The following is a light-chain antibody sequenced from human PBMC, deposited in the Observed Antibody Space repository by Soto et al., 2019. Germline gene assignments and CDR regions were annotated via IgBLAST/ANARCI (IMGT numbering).Light chain of an antibody. CDR2: KAS. CDR3: QHYNSYSEA. CDR1: QSISTW. Sequence: DIQMTQSPSTLSASVGDRVTITCRASQSISTWLAWYQQKTGKAPKLLIYKASILQSGVPGRFSGSGSGTEFTLTISSLQPDDFATYYCQHYNSYSEAFGQGTKVDIK. J-gene: IGKJ1*01. V-gene: IGKV1-5*03.